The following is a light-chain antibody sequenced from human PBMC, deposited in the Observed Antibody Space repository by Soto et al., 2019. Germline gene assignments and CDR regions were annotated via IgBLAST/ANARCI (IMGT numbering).Light chain of an antibody. CDR1: SSDVGSYNL. CDR3: CSYAGSSTWV. J-gene: IGLJ3*02. Sequence: QSALTQPASVSGSPGQSITISCTGTSSDVGSYNLVSWYQQHPGKAPKLMIYEVSKRPSGVSNRFSGSKCGNTASLTISGLQAEDEADYYCCSYAGSSTWVFGGGTKLTVL. CDR2: EVS. V-gene: IGLV2-23*02.